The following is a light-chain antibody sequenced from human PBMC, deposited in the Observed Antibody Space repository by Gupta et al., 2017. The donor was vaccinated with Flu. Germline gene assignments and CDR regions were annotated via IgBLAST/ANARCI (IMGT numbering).Light chain of an antibody. V-gene: IGLV1-44*01. CDR2: RND. Sequence: QSVLTQPPSASGTPGQTVTISCSGTSFNIGSNIVHWFQQFPGTAPRLLIYRNDQRPSGVPDRFSGYKSRTSASLAITGLQAEDEGDYYCTTWDDSLSAWVFGGGIKLTVL. J-gene: IGLJ3*02. CDR3: TTWDDSLSAWV. CDR1: SFNIGSNI.